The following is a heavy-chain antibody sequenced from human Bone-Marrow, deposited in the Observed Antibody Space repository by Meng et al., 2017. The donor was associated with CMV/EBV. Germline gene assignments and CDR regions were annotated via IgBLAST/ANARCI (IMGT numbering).Heavy chain of an antibody. V-gene: IGHV1-8*01. Sequence: ASVKVSCKASGYTFTSYDINWVRQATGQGLEWMGWMNPNSGNTGYAQKFQGRVTMTRNTSISTAYMELSSLRSEDTAVYYCARVSETAMGNYYYGMDVWGQGTTVTVSS. CDR3: ARVSETAMGNYYYGMDV. D-gene: IGHD5-18*01. J-gene: IGHJ6*02. CDR1: GYTFTSYD. CDR2: MNPNSGNT.